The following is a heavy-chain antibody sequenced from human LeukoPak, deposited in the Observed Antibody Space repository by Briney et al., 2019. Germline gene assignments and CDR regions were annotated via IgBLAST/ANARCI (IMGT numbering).Heavy chain of an antibody. CDR2: ISSSSSYI. D-gene: IGHD3-10*01. Sequence: GGSLGLPCAASGFTFSSYSMNWVRQAPGKGLEWVSSISSSSSYIYYADSVKGRFTISRDNAKNSLYLQMNSLRAEDTAVYYCARDRRLYYYGSGIKTTWGQGTLVTVSS. CDR1: GFTFSSYS. V-gene: IGHV3-21*01. J-gene: IGHJ4*02. CDR3: ARDRRLYYYGSGIKTT.